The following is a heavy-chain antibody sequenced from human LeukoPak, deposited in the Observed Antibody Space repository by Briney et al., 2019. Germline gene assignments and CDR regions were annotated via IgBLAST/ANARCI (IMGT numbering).Heavy chain of an antibody. CDR3: ARGGDYDSSGYYLSLDY. CDR1: GGSISSVGYY. V-gene: IGHV4-31*03. CDR2: IYYSGSA. J-gene: IGHJ4*02. Sequence: SETLSLTCTVSGGSISSVGYYWSWIRQHQGKGLEWVGYIYYSGSAYYNPSLKSRVTISVDTSKNQLSLKLSSVTAADTAVYYCARGGDYDSSGYYLSLDYWGQGTLVTVSS. D-gene: IGHD3-22*01.